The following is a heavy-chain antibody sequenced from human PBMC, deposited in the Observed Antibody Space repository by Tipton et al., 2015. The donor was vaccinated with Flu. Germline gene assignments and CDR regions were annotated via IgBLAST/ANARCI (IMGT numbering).Heavy chain of an antibody. CDR2: ISGYDDDT. CDR1: GYDFSSFG. J-gene: IGHJ4*02. Sequence: QSGPEVKKPGASVKVSCKASGYDFSSFGFTWLRQAPGQGFEWMGWISGYDDDTNYAQKFQGRVTMTTDTSTSTAYMELRSLTSDDTAVYYCARLSYYDVDLKNFYFDYWGQGALVTVSS. D-gene: IGHD3-10*02. V-gene: IGHV1-18*04. CDR3: ARLSYYDVDLKNFYFDY.